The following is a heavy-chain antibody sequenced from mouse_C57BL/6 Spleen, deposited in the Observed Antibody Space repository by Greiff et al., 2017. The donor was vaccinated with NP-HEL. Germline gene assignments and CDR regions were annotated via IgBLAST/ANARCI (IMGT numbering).Heavy chain of an antibody. V-gene: IGHV1-69*01. CDR1: GYTFTSYW. J-gene: IGHJ4*01. D-gene: IGHD2-5*01. CDR3: ARDRGSNYVAMDY. CDR2: IDPSDSYT. Sequence: QVQLQQSGAELVMPGASVKLSCKASGYTFTSYWMHWVKQRPGQGLEWIGEIDPSDSYTNYNQKFKGKSTLTVDKSSSTAYMQLSSLTSEDSAVYYCARDRGSNYVAMDYWGQGTSVTVSS.